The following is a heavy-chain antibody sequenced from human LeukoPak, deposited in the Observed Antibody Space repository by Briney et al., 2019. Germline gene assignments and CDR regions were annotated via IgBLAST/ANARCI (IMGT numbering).Heavy chain of an antibody. CDR2: IHHSGST. Sequence: SETLSLTCAVYGGSFSGYYWSWIRQPPGKGLEWIGEIHHSGSTNYNPSLKSRVTISVDTSKNQFSLKLSSVTAADTAVYYCARGRKWDTAMVSHYYGMDVWGKGTTVTVSS. V-gene: IGHV4-34*01. CDR3: ARGRKWDTAMVSHYYGMDV. CDR1: GGSFSGYY. J-gene: IGHJ6*04. D-gene: IGHD5-18*01.